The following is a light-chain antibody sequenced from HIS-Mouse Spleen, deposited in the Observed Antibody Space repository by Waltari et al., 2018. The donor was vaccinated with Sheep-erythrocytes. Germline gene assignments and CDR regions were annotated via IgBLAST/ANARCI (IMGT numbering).Light chain of an antibody. CDR1: RSDVGGYNY. CDR2: EVS. J-gene: IGLJ2*01. CDR3: SSYTSSSTQV. Sequence: QSALTQPASVSGSPGPSITISCTGTRSDVGGYNYVPWYQQHPGKAPKLMIYEVSNRPSGVSNRFSGSKSGNTASLTISGLQAEDEADYYCSSYTSSSTQVFGGGTKLTVL. V-gene: IGLV2-14*01.